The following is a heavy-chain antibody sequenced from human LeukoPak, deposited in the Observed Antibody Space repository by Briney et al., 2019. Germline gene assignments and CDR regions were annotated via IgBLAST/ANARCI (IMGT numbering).Heavy chain of an antibody. CDR1: GGSISSSY. CDR3: AKGRYSGYGHALDI. CDR2: IYYSGST. Sequence: SETLSLTCTVSGGSISSSYWSWIRQPPGKGLEWIGYIYYSGSTNYNPSLKTRVTISVDTSKNQFSLKLTSVTAADTAVYYCAKGRYSGYGHALDIWGQGTMVTVSS. J-gene: IGHJ3*02. V-gene: IGHV4-59*01. D-gene: IGHD5-12*01.